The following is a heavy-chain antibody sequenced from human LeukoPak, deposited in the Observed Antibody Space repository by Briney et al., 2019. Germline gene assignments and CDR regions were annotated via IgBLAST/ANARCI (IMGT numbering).Heavy chain of an antibody. CDR3: ARGGYYGSGSYLDFDY. V-gene: IGHV4-34*01. Sequence: PSETLSLTCAVYGGSLSGYYWNWIRQSPGKGLEWIGEINRRGSTTYTPSLKSRVTISVDTSKNYFSLKLTSMTAADTAMYYCARGGYYGSGSYLDFDYWGQGTLVTVSS. CDR2: INRRGST. J-gene: IGHJ4*02. CDR1: GGSLSGYY. D-gene: IGHD3-10*01.